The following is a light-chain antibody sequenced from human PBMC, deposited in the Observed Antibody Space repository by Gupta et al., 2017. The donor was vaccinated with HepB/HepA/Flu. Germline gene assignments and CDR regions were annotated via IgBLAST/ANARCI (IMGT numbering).Light chain of an antibody. CDR1: QSSSSW. CDR2: KAS. CDR3: QQYKSYST. J-gene: IGKJ1*01. Sequence: DIQMTPSPSTLSASVGDRVTIICRASQSSSSWLAWYQQKPGKAPKLLIYKASSLQIGVPSRFGGSGSGTEFTLTISSLQPDDFATYFCQQYKSYSTFGQGTKVEI. V-gene: IGKV1-5*03.